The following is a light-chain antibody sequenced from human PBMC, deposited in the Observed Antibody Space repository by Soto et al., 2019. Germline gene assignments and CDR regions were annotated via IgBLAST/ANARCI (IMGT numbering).Light chain of an antibody. CDR3: QQSYSTPPWT. Sequence: DIQMTPSPSTLSASVGDRVTITCRASQSISSWLAWYQQTPGKAPKLLINKASSLESGVPSRFSGSGSGTVLTLTIGSLEPEDFATYFCQQSYSTPPWTFGQGTKGDIK. J-gene: IGKJ1*01. V-gene: IGKV1-5*03. CDR2: KAS. CDR1: QSISSW.